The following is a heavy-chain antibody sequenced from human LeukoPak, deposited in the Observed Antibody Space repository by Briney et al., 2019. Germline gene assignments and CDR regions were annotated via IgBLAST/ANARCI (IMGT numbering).Heavy chain of an antibody. V-gene: IGHV3-30-3*01. CDR3: AKEQTTVVNVDPSNDY. Sequence: GGSLRLSCAASGFTFSSYAMHWVRQAPGKGLEWVAVISYDGSNKYYADSVKGRFTISRDNSKNTLYLQMNSLRAEDTAVYYCAKEQTTVVNVDPSNDYWGQGTLVTVSS. CDR1: GFTFSSYA. CDR2: ISYDGSNK. D-gene: IGHD4-23*01. J-gene: IGHJ4*02.